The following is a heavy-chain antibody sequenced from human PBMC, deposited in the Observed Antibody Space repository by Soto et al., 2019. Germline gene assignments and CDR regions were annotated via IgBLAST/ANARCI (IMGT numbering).Heavy chain of an antibody. D-gene: IGHD4-17*01. CDR2: IIPILGIA. CDR3: ARDSYGDYRGLFDY. Sequence: QVQLVQSGAEVKKPGSSVKVSCKASGGTFSSYTISWVRQAPGQGLEWMGRIIPILGIANYAQKFQGRVTXXAXKXPSKAYMELSSLRSEDTAVYYCARDSYGDYRGLFDYWGQGTLVTVSS. V-gene: IGHV1-69*08. CDR1: GGTFSSYT. J-gene: IGHJ4*02.